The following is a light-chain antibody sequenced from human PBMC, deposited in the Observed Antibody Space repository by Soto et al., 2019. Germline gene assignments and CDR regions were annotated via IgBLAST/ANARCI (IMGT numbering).Light chain of an antibody. J-gene: IGKJ4*01. Sequence: DIRMTQSPSSLSISVGDRVTITCRSSHDIGNHLNWYQQKPWKSPQLVLYSAFTVHSWVPSRFSGSGSGTAFTLTITSLQPEDSATDVCEQSYSVPLTFGGGTKVEV. V-gene: IGKV1-39*01. CDR3: EQSYSVPLT. CDR2: SAF. CDR1: HDIGNH.